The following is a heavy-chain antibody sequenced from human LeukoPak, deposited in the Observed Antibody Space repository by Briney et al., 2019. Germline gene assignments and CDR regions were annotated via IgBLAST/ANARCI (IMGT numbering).Heavy chain of an antibody. CDR3: ARASTTVVTPADY. J-gene: IGHJ4*02. CDR1: GFTFSSYA. V-gene: IGHV3-64*01. Sequence: GGSLRLSCAASGFTFSSYAMHWVRQALGKGLEYVSAISSNGGSTYYANSVKGRFTISRDNSKNTLYLQMGSLRAEDMAVYYCARASTTVVTPADYWGQGTLVTVSS. CDR2: ISSNGGST. D-gene: IGHD4-23*01.